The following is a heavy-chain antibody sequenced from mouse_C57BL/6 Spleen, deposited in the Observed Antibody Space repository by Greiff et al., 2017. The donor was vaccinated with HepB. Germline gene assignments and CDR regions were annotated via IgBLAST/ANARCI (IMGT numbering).Heavy chain of an antibody. V-gene: IGHV5-15*01. CDR3: ARGGDYDGYAMDY. D-gene: IGHD2-4*01. Sequence: EVMLVESGGGLVQPGGSLKLSCAASGFTFSDYGMAWVRQAPRTGPGWVAFIRNLAYSIYYADTVTGRFTISRENAKNTLYLEMSRLRSEDTAMYYCARGGDYDGYAMDYWGQGTSVTVSS. CDR2: IRNLAYSI. J-gene: IGHJ4*01. CDR1: GFTFSDYG.